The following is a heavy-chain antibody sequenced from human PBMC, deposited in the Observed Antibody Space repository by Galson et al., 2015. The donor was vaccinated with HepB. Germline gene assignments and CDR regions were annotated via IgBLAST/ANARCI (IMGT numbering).Heavy chain of an antibody. J-gene: IGHJ2*01. V-gene: IGHV3-33*01. D-gene: IGHD7-27*01. CDR2: IWHDGSNK. CDR3: ARSGEGWYFDL. CDR1: GFMLSNYG. Sequence: SLRLSCAASGFMLSNYGMHWVRQAPGKGLEWVAAIWHDGSNKYYPDSVKGRFTISEDNSQNTLYLQMNSVRADDTAVYYCARSGEGWYFDLWGRGTLVSVSS.